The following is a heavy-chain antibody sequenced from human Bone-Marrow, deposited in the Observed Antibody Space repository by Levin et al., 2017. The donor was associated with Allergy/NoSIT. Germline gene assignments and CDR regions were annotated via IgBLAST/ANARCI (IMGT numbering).Heavy chain of an antibody. Sequence: GASVKVSCSASGFIFSDHSINWVRQAPGKGLEWVSSISGDSRYIHYADSVKGRVTISRDNAKNTLYLQLDRLRAEDTAMYYCARMGASRSSSGYYFDFWGQGTLVTVSS. CDR2: ISGDSRYI. V-gene: IGHV3-21*01. J-gene: IGHJ4*02. CDR1: GFIFSDHS. D-gene: IGHD4/OR15-4a*01. CDR3: ARMGASRSSSGYYFDF.